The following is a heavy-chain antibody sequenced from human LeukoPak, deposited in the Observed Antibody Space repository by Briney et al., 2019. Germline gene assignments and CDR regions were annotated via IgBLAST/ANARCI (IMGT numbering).Heavy chain of an antibody. D-gene: IGHD6-6*01. CDR3: ARREGRSASPFFFDS. J-gene: IGHJ4*02. CDR1: GYSFTKYG. Sequence: VASVKVSCKASGYSFTKYGLNWGGQAPGQGLQWLGWISCYNGHTHYAQNFQGRVTMTTDTSTNTAYMELRGLRSDDTAIYYCARREGRSASPFFFDSWGQGTLVTVSS. V-gene: IGHV1-18*01. CDR2: ISCYNGHT.